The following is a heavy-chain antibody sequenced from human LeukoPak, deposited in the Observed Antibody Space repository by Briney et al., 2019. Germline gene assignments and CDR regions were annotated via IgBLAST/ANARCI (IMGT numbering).Heavy chain of an antibody. Sequence: ASVKVSCKASGYTFTSYGISWVRQAPGQGLEWMGRINPNSGGTNYAQKFQGRVTMTRDTSISTAYMELSRLRSDDTAVYYCARGYSSSRGSFDYWGPGTLVTVSS. CDR2: INPNSGGT. D-gene: IGHD6-6*01. CDR1: GYTFTSYG. J-gene: IGHJ4*02. V-gene: IGHV1-2*06. CDR3: ARGYSSSRGSFDY.